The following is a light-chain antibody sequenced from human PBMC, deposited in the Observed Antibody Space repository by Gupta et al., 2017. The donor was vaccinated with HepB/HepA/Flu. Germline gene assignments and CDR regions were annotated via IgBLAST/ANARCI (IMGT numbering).Light chain of an antibody. CDR1: ESISSK. CDR2: GAS. J-gene: IGKJ1*01. Sequence: IVLTQSPATLCVSPGERATLSCRASESISSKLAWYQHKPDQAPRLLIYGASTRASGIPARFSGSGSGTEFTLTISSLQSEDFAVYYCQQDDKGQKAFGQGTRVEIK. CDR3: QQDDKGQKA. V-gene: IGKV3-15*01.